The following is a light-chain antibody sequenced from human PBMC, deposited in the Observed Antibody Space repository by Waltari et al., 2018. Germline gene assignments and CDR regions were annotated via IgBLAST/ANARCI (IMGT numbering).Light chain of an antibody. CDR3: SSYTSSSINV. CDR1: SSDVGGYNY. Sequence: QSALTQPASVSGSPGQSITISCTGTSSDVGGYNYVSWYQQHPGKAPKLSIYDVSNRPSGVSNRFSGSKSGNTASLTISGLQAEDEADYYCSSYTSSSINVFGSGTKVTVL. V-gene: IGLV2-14*03. J-gene: IGLJ6*01. CDR2: DVS.